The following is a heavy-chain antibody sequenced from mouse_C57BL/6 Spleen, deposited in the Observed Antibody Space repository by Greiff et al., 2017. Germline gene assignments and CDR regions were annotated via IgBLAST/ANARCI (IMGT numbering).Heavy chain of an antibody. CDR2: IRNKANGYTT. CDR3: ARLYGNYVWYFDV. CDR1: GFTFTDYY. D-gene: IGHD2-1*01. J-gene: IGHJ1*03. Sequence: EVKLVESGGGLVQPGGSLSLSCAASGFTFTDYYMSWVRQPPGKALEWLGFIRNKANGYTTEYSASVKGRFTISRDNSQRILYLQMNALRAEDSASYCCARLYGNYVWYFDVWGTGTTVTVSS. V-gene: IGHV7-3*01.